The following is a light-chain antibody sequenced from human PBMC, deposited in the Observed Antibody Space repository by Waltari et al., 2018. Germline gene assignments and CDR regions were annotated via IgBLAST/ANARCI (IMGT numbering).Light chain of an antibody. CDR3: QTGGHGTWV. CDR2: VNSDGSH. CDR1: SGHSSNI. V-gene: IGLV4-69*02. Sequence: QLVLTQSPSASASLGASVRLTCTLSSGHSSNIIAWHQQQPEKGPRSLMKVNSDGSHSRGDGIPDGCSGSGSGAERYRTICSVQAEDEADYYCQTGGHGTWVVGGGTKLTVL. J-gene: IGLJ3*02.